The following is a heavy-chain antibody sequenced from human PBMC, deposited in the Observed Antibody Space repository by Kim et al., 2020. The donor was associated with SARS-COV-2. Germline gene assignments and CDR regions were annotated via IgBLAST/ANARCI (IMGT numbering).Heavy chain of an antibody. CDR2: ISDNGGET. D-gene: IGHD6-6*01. CDR3: AKDHYSSSFGDF. J-gene: IGHJ4*02. CDR1: GFTFSNSP. V-gene: IGHV3-23*01. Sequence: GGSLRLSCAASGFTFSNSPMGWVRQAPEKVLEWVSRISDNGGETHYTDSVRGRFTISRDNSKNTLYLQMNSLRAEDTAIYYCAKDHYSSSFGDFWGRGTL.